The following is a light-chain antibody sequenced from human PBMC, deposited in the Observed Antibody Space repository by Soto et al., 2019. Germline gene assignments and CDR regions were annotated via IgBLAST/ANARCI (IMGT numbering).Light chain of an antibody. J-gene: IGKJ1*01. Sequence: EIVLTQSPGTLSLSPGERATLSCRASQSVSSTYLSWYQQKPGQAPRLLIYGSTSMATGIPDRFSGSGAGADFTLTISRLEPEDFAVYYCQQYVSSPTTFGQGTKVEIK. V-gene: IGKV3-20*01. CDR2: GST. CDR1: QSVSSTY. CDR3: QQYVSSPTT.